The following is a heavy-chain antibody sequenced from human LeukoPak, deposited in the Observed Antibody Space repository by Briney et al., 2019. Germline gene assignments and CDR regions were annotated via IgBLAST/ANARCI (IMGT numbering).Heavy chain of an antibody. D-gene: IGHD3-22*01. J-gene: IGHJ4*02. Sequence: PGGSLRLSCAASGFTFSNAWMSWVRQAPGKGLEWVGRIKSKTDGGTTDYAAPVKGRFTISRDDSKNTLYLQMNSLKTEDTAVYYCTTAYDSSGYYLVDYWGQGTLVTVSS. CDR1: GFTFSNAW. CDR3: TTAYDSSGYYLVDY. CDR2: IKSKTDGGTT. V-gene: IGHV3-15*01.